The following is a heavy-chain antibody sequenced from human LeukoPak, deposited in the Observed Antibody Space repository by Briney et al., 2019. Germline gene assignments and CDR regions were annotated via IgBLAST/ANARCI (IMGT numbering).Heavy chain of an antibody. CDR3: ARKWGFDLPFDY. D-gene: IGHD2-8*01. CDR2: ISSSGSTI. V-gene: IGHV3-48*03. CDR1: GFTFSSYE. J-gene: IGHJ4*02. Sequence: GGSLRLSCAASGFTFSSYEMNWVRQAPGKGLEWVSYISSSGSTIYYADSVKGRFTISRDNAKNSLYLQMSSLRVEDTAVYYCARKWGFDLPFDYWGQGTLVTVSS.